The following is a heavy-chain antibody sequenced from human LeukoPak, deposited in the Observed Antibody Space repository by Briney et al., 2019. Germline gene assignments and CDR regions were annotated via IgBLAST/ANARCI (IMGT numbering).Heavy chain of an antibody. CDR3: TRHLTHYDYVWGSYHFDY. D-gene: IGHD3-16*01. V-gene: IGHV3-30*02. J-gene: IGHJ4*02. Sequence: PGGSLRLSCAASGFTFSSYGMHWVRQAPGKGLEWVAFIRFDGSNKYYADSVKGRFTISRDNSKNTLYLQMNSLKTEDTAVYYCTRHLTHYDYVWGSYHFDYWGQGTLVTVSS. CDR1: GFTFSSYG. CDR2: IRFDGSNK.